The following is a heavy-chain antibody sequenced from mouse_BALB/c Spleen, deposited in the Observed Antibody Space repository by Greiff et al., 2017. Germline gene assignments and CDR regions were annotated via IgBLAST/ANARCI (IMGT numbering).Heavy chain of an antibody. Sequence: VQLKESGGGLVQPGGSLKLSCAASGFTFSSYGMSWVRQTPDKRLELVATINSNGGSTYYPDSVKGRFTISRDNAKNTLYLQMSSLKSEDTAMYYCARANGDYVYFDVWGAGTTVTVSS. CDR3: ARANGDYVYFDV. D-gene: IGHD2-13*01. CDR1: GFTFSSYG. V-gene: IGHV5-6-3*01. J-gene: IGHJ1*01. CDR2: INSNGGST.